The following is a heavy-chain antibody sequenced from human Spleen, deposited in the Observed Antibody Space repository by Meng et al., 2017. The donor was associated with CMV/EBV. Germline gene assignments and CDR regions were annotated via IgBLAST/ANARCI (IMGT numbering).Heavy chain of an antibody. D-gene: IGHD2-2*02. CDR3: AREAGKYCSGTNCHMYNWFDP. Sequence: DFGMGGVRQAPGRGLEWVAGLNWNGGRTYYADSVEGRFTISRDNTRNSLYLQMNSLGGEDTAVYYCAREAGKYCSGTNCHMYNWFDPWSQGTLVTVSS. CDR2: LNWNGGRT. CDR1: DFG. V-gene: IGHV3-20*03. J-gene: IGHJ5*02.